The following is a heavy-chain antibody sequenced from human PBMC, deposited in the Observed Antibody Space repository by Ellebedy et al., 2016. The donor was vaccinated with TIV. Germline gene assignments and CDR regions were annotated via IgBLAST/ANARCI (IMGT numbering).Heavy chain of an antibody. V-gene: IGHV3-21*01. CDR3: ATDVSYRMDV. J-gene: IGHJ6*02. D-gene: IGHD5/OR15-5a*01. CDR2: VHSVSTSM. Sequence: GESLKISCAVSGFPFSSYNMNWIRQAPGKALEWVSAVHSVSTSMFYADSVKGRFTISRDNSKHTLYLEMTSRRAEDTAVYYCATDVSYRMDVWGQGTTVTVSS. CDR1: GFPFSSYN.